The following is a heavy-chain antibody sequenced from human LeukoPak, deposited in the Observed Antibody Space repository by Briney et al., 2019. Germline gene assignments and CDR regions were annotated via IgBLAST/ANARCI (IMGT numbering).Heavy chain of an antibody. D-gene: IGHD3-16*01. Sequence: SETLSLTCTVSGYSINSGEYYWSWIRQSPGKGLEWIGYIYFNGRTFYNPSLKSRVSMSVDTSKNLFSLRLSSVTAADTALYFCARDAPYAPPLDYWGQGTLVTVSS. CDR2: IYFNGRT. J-gene: IGHJ4*02. CDR1: GYSINSGEYY. CDR3: ARDAPYAPPLDY. V-gene: IGHV4-30-4*01.